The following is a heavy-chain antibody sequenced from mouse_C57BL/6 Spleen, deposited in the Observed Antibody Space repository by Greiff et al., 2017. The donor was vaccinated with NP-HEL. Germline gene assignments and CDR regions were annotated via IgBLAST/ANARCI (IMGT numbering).Heavy chain of an antibody. CDR2: ISYSGST. J-gene: IGHJ1*03. CDR1: GYSITSGYD. V-gene: IGHV3-1*01. D-gene: IGHD2-4*01. CDR3: AREDIYYDTWYFDV. Sequence: DVKLQESGPGMVKPSQSLSLTCTVTGYSITSGYDWHWIRHFPGNKLEWMGYISYSGSTNYNPSLKSRISITHDTSKNHFFLKLNAVTTEDTATYSCAREDIYYDTWYFDVWGTGTTVTVSS.